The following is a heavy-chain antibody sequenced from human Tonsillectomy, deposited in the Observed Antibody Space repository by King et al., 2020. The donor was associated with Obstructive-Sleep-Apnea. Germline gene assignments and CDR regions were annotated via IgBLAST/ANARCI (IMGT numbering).Heavy chain of an antibody. D-gene: IGHD4-11*01. J-gene: IGHJ4*02. CDR1: GFTFSSYA. Sequence: VQLVESGGGLVQPGGSLRLSCSASGFTFSSYAMHWVRQAPGKGLEYVSAISSNGGSTYYADSVKGRFTISRDNSKNTLYLQMSSLRAEDTAVYYCVNSVSTVTKADDYWGQGTLVTVSS. CDR2: ISSNGGST. CDR3: VNSVSTVTKADDY. V-gene: IGHV3-64D*06.